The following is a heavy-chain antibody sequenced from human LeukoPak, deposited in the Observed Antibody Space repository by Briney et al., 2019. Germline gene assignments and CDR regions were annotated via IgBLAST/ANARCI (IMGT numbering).Heavy chain of an antibody. Sequence: PSETLSLTCTVSGGSISSGGYYWSWIRQHPGKGLEWIGYIYYSGSTYYNPSLKSRVTISVDTSKNQFSLKLSSVTAADTAVYYCARARLLYLFPRERYFDYWGQRTLVTVSS. V-gene: IGHV4-31*03. J-gene: IGHJ4*02. CDR1: GGSISSGGYY. CDR3: ARARLLYLFPRERYFDY. CDR2: IYYSGST. D-gene: IGHD2/OR15-2a*01.